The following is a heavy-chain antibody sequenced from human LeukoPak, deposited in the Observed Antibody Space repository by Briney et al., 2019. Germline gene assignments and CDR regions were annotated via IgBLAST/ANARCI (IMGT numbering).Heavy chain of an antibody. CDR1: GGSFSGYY. V-gene: IGHV4-34*01. Sequence: PSETLSLTCAVYGGSFSGYYWSWIRQPPGKGLEWIGEINHSGSTNYNPSLKSRVTISVDTSKNQFSLKLSSVTAADTAVYYCARDGGYSSGWYDPGYYYYMDVWGKGTTVTVSS. CDR2: INHSGST. D-gene: IGHD6-19*01. CDR3: ARDGGYSSGWYDPGYYYYMDV. J-gene: IGHJ6*03.